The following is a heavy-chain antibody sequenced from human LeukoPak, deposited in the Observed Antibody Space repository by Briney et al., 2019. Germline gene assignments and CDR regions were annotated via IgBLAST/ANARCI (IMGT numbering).Heavy chain of an antibody. CDR2: INHSGST. J-gene: IGHJ5*02. CDR3: ARGRTNWGLYNWFDP. V-gene: IGHV4-34*01. Sequence: SETLSLTCAVYGGSFSGYYWSWIRQPPGKGLGWIGEINHSGSTNYNPSLKSRVTISVDTSKNQFSLKLSSVTAADTAVYYCARGRTNWGLYNWFDPWGQGTLVTVSS. D-gene: IGHD7-27*01. CDR1: GGSFSGYY.